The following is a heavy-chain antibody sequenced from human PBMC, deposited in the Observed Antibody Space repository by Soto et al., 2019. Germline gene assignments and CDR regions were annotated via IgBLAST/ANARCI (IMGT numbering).Heavy chain of an antibody. Sequence: QVQLVQSGAEVKKPGASVKVSCKASGYTFTSYDINWVRQATGQGLEWMGWMNPNSGNTGYAQKFQGRVTMTRNTSRSTAYMELSSLRSEDTAVYYCARLSVAVAGTVFARGYGMDVWGQGTTVTVSS. CDR3: ARLSVAVAGTVFARGYGMDV. J-gene: IGHJ6*02. V-gene: IGHV1-8*01. D-gene: IGHD6-19*01. CDR1: GYTFTSYD. CDR2: MNPNSGNT.